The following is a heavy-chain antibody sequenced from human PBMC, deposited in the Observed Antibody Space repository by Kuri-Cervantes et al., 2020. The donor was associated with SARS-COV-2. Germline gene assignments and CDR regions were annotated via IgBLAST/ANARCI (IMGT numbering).Heavy chain of an antibody. V-gene: IGHV3-30-3*01. CDR3: ARDHDFWSGPNLAY. CDR1: GFTFSSYA. J-gene: IGHJ4*02. Sequence: GGSLRLSCAASGFTFSSYAMHWVRQAPGKGLEWVAVISYDGSNKYYADSVKGRFTISRDNSKNTLYLQMNSLRAEDTAVYYCARDHDFWSGPNLAYRGQGTLVTVSS. CDR2: ISYDGSNK. D-gene: IGHD3-3*01.